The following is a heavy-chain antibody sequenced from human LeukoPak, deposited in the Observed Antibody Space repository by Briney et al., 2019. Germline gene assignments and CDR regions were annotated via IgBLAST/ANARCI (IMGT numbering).Heavy chain of an antibody. CDR2: IIPIFGTA. Sequence: GSSVKVSCKASGGTFSSYAISWVRQAPGQGLEWMGGIIPIFGTANYAQKFQGRVTITADESTSTAYMELSSLRSEDTAVYYCARDRERFLAVAGRDYYYGMDVWGQGTTVTVSS. D-gene: IGHD6-19*01. CDR1: GGTFSSYA. CDR3: ARDRERFLAVAGRDYYYGMDV. V-gene: IGHV1-69*01. J-gene: IGHJ6*02.